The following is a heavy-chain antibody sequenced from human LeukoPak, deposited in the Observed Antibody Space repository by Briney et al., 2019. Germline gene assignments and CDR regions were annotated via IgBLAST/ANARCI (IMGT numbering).Heavy chain of an antibody. D-gene: IGHD3-22*01. V-gene: IGHV3-30*04. J-gene: IGHJ4*02. Sequence: GTSLRLSCAGSGFTFSAYAIHWVRQAPGKGLEWVAMIWYDGTNQNYADSAKGRFTISRDNSKNTVYLQMSGLRPADTAGYYCARDAEDYFDSSASFDSWGQGTLVTVSS. CDR3: ARDAEDYFDSSASFDS. CDR2: IWYDGTNQ. CDR1: GFTFSAYA.